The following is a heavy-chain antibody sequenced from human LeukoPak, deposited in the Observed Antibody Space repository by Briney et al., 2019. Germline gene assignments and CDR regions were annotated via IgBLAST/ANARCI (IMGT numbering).Heavy chain of an antibody. V-gene: IGHV4-34*01. CDR1: GGSFSGYY. CDR2: INHSGST. CDR3: ARGYSSSWQY. D-gene: IGHD6-13*01. Sequence: SETLSLTCAVYGGSFSGYYWSSIRQPPGKGLEWIGEINHSGSTNYNPSLKSRVTISVDTSKNQFSLKLSSVTAADTAVYYCARGYSSSWQYWGQGTLVTVSS. J-gene: IGHJ4*02.